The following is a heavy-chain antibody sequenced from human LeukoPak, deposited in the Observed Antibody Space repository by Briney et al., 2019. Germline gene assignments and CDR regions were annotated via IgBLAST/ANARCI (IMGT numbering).Heavy chain of an antibody. J-gene: IGHJ4*01. D-gene: IGHD2-2*01. CDR3: ARDTRGESDY. CDR1: GFTFSSYG. CDR2: IKQDGSEK. Sequence: PGGSLRLSCAASGFTFSSYGMHWVRQAPGKGLEWVANIKQDGSEKYYVDSVKGRFTISRDNAKNSLYLQMNSLRAEDTAMYYCARDTRGESDYWGHGTLVTVSS. V-gene: IGHV3-7*01.